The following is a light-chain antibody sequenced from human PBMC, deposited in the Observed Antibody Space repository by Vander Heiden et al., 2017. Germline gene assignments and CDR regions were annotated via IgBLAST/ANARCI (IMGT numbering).Light chain of an antibody. J-gene: IGLJ2*01. CDR2: KNN. CDR1: RSNIGGNF. CDR3: ATWDESLSAVV. V-gene: IGLV1-47*01. Sequence: SVLTQPPSASGTPGQRVTISCSGTRSNIGGNFVYWYKQLPETAPKVLIFKNNQRPSGVPDRFSGSKSGTSASLAISGLRSEDEADYYCATWDESLSAVVFGGGTKLTVL.